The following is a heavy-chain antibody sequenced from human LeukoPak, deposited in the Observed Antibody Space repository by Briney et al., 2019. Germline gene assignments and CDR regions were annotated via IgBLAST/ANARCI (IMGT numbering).Heavy chain of an antibody. D-gene: IGHD6-13*01. Sequence: GGSLRLSCAASGFTFNNYIIHWVRQAPGKGLEWGALISYDGSNKFYADSVKGRFAISRDNSKNTVYLQMNTLRPEDTAVYYCAKGTEYSSSWYNYWGQGTLVTVSS. CDR3: AKGTEYSSSWYNY. CDR2: ISYDGSNK. CDR1: GFTFNNYI. J-gene: IGHJ4*02. V-gene: IGHV3-30*09.